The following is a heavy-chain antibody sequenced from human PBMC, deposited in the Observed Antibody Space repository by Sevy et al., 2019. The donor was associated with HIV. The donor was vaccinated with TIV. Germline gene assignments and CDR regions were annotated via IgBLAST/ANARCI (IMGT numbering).Heavy chain of an antibody. D-gene: IGHD4-4*01. CDR1: GFTFSSYA. CDR3: AKDPLNDYSNYALYYFDY. Sequence: GGSLRLSCAASGFTFSSYAMSWVRQAPGKGLEWVSAISGSGGSTYYADSVKGRFTISRDNSKNTLYLQMNSLRAEDTAVYYCAKDPLNDYSNYALYYFDYWGQGTLVTVSS. V-gene: IGHV3-23*01. CDR2: ISGSGGST. J-gene: IGHJ4*02.